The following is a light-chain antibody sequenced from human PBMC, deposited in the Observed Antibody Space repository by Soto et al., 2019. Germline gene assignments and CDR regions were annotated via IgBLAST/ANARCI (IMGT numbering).Light chain of an antibody. CDR1: QSVSSY. J-gene: IGKJ4*01. Sequence: EIVLTQSPATLSLSPGERATLSCRASQSVSSYLAWYQQKPGQAPRLLIYDASNRPTGIPGRFSGSGSGTDFTLTISSLESEDFAIYYCQQSSNWPLTLGGGTKVDIK. CDR2: DAS. V-gene: IGKV3-11*01. CDR3: QQSSNWPLT.